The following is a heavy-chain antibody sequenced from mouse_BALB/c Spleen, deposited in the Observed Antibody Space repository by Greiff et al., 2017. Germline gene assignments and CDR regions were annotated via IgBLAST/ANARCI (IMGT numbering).Heavy chain of an antibody. CDR3: ARERSHRAMDY. Sequence: EVKVEESGGGLVKPGGSLKLSCAASGFTFSSYAMSWVRQSPEKRLEWVAEISSGGSYTYYPDTVTGRFTISRDNAKNTLYLEMSSLRSEDTAMYYCARERSHRAMDYWGQGTSVTVSS. CDR1: GFTFSSYA. V-gene: IGHV5-9-4*01. J-gene: IGHJ4*01. CDR2: ISSGGSYT. D-gene: IGHD6-1*01.